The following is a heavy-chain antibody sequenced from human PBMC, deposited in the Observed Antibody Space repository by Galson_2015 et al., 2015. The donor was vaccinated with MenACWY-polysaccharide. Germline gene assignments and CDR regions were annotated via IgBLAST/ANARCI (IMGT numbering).Heavy chain of an antibody. CDR2: LYNNGKS. Sequence: ETLSLTCSVSGASITNSYWSWLRQPPGKGLEWIGYLYNNGKSQYNPSLKDRVSITVDTSKNQFSLKLKSVTAADTAVYYCAKDKGGSYWTLDFWGQGALVTVSS. D-gene: IGHD1-1*01. J-gene: IGHJ4*02. CDR1: GASITNSY. V-gene: IGHV4-59*01. CDR3: AKDKGGSYWTLDF.